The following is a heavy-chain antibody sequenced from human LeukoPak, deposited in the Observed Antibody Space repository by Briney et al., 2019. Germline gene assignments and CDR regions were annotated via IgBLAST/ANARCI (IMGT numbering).Heavy chain of an antibody. J-gene: IGHJ3*02. D-gene: IGHD3-22*01. V-gene: IGHV1-8*01. CDR3: ARAVRDYYDSSGHYDAFDI. CDR2: MHSNSGNT. CDR1: GYTFTNHD. Sequence: ASVKVSCKASGYTFTNHDINWVRQASGQGLEWMGWMHSNSGNTGYAQKFQGRVSMTTNPSISTAYMELSSLRSEDTAIYYCARAVRDYYDSSGHYDAFDIWGQGTMVTVSS.